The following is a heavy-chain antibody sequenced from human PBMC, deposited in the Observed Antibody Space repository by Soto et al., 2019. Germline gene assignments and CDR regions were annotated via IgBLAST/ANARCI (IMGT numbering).Heavy chain of an antibody. CDR3: ASSGYCSGGSCSYPQYYYYGMDV. D-gene: IGHD2-15*01. Sequence: QVQLVQSGAEMKKPGSSVKVSCKASGGTFSSYAVSWVRQAPGQGLEWMGGIIPIFGTADYAQKFQGRVTITADESTSTAYMELSSLTSEDTAVYYCASSGYCSGGSCSYPQYYYYGMDVWGQGTTVTVSS. CDR1: GGTFSSYA. CDR2: IIPIFGTA. V-gene: IGHV1-69*12. J-gene: IGHJ6*02.